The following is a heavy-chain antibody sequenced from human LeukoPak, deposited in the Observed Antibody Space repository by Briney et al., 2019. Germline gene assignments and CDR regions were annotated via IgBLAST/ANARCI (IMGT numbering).Heavy chain of an antibody. V-gene: IGHV1-46*01. CDR2: LNPSTGSI. CDR3: ARDQGGGQWLDYDY. D-gene: IGHD6-19*01. J-gene: IGHJ4*02. CDR1: GYTFTDYY. Sequence: GASVKVSCKASGYTFTDYYTHWVRQAPGQGLEWMGVLNPSTGSITYTQKFQGRVSMTRDTSTSTVYMELSSLRSDDTAVYYCARDQGGGQWLDYDYWGQGTLVTVSS.